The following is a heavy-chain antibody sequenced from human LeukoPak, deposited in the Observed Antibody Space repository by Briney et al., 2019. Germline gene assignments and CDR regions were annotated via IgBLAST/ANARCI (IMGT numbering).Heavy chain of an antibody. D-gene: IGHD2-2*01. CDR2: IVVGSGNT. V-gene: IGHV1-58*01. CDR3: AKGWGQLLWGPNYYYGMDV. J-gene: IGHJ6*02. CDR1: GFTFTISA. Sequence: SVTVSCTASGFTFTISAVQWVRQARGQRLEWIGWIVVGSGNTNYAQKFQERVTITRDMSTSTAYMELSSLRSEDTAVYYCAKGWGQLLWGPNYYYGMDVWGQGTTVTVSS.